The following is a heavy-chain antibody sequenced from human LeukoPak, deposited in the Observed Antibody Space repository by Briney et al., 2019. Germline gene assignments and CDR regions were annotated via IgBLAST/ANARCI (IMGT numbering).Heavy chain of an antibody. J-gene: IGHJ4*02. V-gene: IGHV3-33*01. CDR2: IWHDGSSK. CDR3: ARDGIQLWKYNFDF. CDR1: GFTFSSYG. D-gene: IGHD5-18*01. Sequence: GGSLRLSCAASGFTFSSYGMHWVRQAPGKGLEWVAIIWHDGSSKYYADSVKGRVTISRDNSKNTQYLQMNSLRADDTAVYYCARDGIQLWKYNFDFWGQGTLVTVSS.